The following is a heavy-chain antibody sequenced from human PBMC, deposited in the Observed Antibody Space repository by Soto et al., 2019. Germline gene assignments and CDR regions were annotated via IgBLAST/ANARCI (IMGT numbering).Heavy chain of an antibody. CDR3: ARGMRYDTMIG. J-gene: IGHJ4*02. CDR2: IIPIFGTV. V-gene: IGHV1-69*12. D-gene: IGHD3-22*01. CDR1: GGTFNSYI. Sequence: QVQLVQSGAEVKKPGSSVKVSCKASGGTFNSYIISWVRQAPGQGLEWMGGIIPIFGTVNYAQKFQGRVTINAEESTSTAYMELSILRSEDTAMYYCARGMRYDTMIGWGQGTLVTVPS.